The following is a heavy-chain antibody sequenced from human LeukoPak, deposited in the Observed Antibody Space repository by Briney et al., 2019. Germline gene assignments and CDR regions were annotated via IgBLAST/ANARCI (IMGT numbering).Heavy chain of an antibody. Sequence: GESLKISCTGSGYTFITYWIVWVRQVPGKGLEWMGIIYAGDSETRYSPSFQGQVTISADRSINTAYLQWSSLKASDTAVYYCARLPTLALGHYFDYWGQGTLVTVSS. J-gene: IGHJ4*02. CDR1: GYTFITYW. CDR3: ARLPTLALGHYFDY. CDR2: IYAGDSET. D-gene: IGHD1-1*01. V-gene: IGHV5-51*01.